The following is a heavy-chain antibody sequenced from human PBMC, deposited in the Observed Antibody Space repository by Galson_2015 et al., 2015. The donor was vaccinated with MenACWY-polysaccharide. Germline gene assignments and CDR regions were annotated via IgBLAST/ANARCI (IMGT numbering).Heavy chain of an antibody. CDR1: GYTFTNYD. Sequence: SVKVSCKASGYTFTNYDINWVRQAPGQGLEWMGWINPKSGNSGYAQKFHSRVTLTKDTSINTAYLELSSLRSEDTALYYCARPFGAFDYWGQATLVTVS. CDR2: INPKSGNS. D-gene: IGHD3-10*01. CDR3: ARPFGAFDY. V-gene: IGHV1-8*01. J-gene: IGHJ4*02.